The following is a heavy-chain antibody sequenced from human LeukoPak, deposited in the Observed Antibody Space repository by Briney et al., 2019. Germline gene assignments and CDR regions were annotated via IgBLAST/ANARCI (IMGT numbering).Heavy chain of an antibody. Sequence: GGSLRLSCAASGFTFSSYAMHWVRQAPGKGLEWMAFIHYDGSNNYYADSVKGRFTISRDNSKNTLYLQMNTLRADDTAVYYCAKDHGSSDWYYFDYWGQGTLVTVSS. V-gene: IGHV3-30*02. J-gene: IGHJ4*02. D-gene: IGHD6-13*01. CDR1: GFTFSSYA. CDR3: AKDHGSSDWYYFDY. CDR2: IHYDGSNN.